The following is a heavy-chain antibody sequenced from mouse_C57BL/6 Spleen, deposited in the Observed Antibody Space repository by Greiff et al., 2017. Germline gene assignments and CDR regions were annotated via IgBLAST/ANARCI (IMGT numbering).Heavy chain of an antibody. Sequence: QVQLQQSGAELARPGASVKMSCKASGYTFTSYTMHWVKQRPGQGLEWIGYINPSSGYTKYNQKFKDKATLTADKSSSTAYMQLSSLTSEDSAVYYGARRGSYDAMDYWGQGTSVTVSS. CDR1: GYTFTSYT. CDR3: ARRGSYDAMDY. CDR2: INPSSGYT. V-gene: IGHV1-4*01. J-gene: IGHJ4*01. D-gene: IGHD1-1*02.